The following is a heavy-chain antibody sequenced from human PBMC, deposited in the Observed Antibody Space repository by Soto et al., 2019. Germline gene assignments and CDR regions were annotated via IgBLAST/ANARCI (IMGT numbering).Heavy chain of an antibody. D-gene: IGHD3-10*01. Sequence: ASVKVSCKASGGTFSSYAISRVRQAPGQGLEWMGGIIPIFGTANYAQKFQGRVTITADKSTSTAYMELSSLRSEDTAVYYCEIEEYYHRSGGFIHYPGQATLVSVSS. J-gene: IGHJ4*02. CDR2: IIPIFGTA. V-gene: IGHV1-69*06. CDR3: EIEEYYHRSGGFIHY. CDR1: GGTFSSYA.